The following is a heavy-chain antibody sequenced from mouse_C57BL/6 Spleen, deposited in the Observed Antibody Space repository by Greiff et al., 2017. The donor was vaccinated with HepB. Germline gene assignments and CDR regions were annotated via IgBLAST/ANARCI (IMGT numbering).Heavy chain of an antibody. J-gene: IGHJ4*01. CDR1: GYAFSSSW. D-gene: IGHD2-5*01. V-gene: IGHV1-82*01. Sequence: QVQLQQSGPELVKPGASVKISCKASGYAFSSSWMNWVKQRPGKGLEWIGRIYPGDGDTNYNGKFKGKATLTADKSSSTAYMQLSSLTSEDSAVYFCASAYHSNRYYAMDYWGQGTSVTVSS. CDR3: ASAYHSNRYYAMDY. CDR2: IYPGDGDT.